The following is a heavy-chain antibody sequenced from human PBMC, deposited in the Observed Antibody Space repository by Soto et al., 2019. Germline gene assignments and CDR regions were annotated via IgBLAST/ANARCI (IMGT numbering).Heavy chain of an antibody. V-gene: IGHV4-59*08. CDR2: IYYSGRT. J-gene: IGHJ4*02. Sequence: SETLSLTCTVSGGSISTYYWSWIRQPPGKGLEWIGYIYYSGRTNYNPSLKSRVTISVDTSKIQLSLKLTSVTAADTAVYYCATYDFWGGYYTRWGQGTLVTVSS. D-gene: IGHD3-3*01. CDR1: GGSISTYY. CDR3: ATYDFWGGYYTR.